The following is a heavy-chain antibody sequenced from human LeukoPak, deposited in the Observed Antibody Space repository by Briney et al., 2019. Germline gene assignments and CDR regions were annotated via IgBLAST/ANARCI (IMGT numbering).Heavy chain of an antibody. Sequence: GGSLRLSCAASGFTFSNYWMSWVRQAPGEGLEWVATIKKGGSESYYVDSLKGRFTISKDNAKSSLYLQMSSLRADDTAVYYCARVRPGLTLDYWGQGILVTVSS. CDR3: ARVRPGLTLDY. CDR1: GFTFSNYW. J-gene: IGHJ4*02. V-gene: IGHV3-7*01. CDR2: IKKGGSES. D-gene: IGHD1-14*01.